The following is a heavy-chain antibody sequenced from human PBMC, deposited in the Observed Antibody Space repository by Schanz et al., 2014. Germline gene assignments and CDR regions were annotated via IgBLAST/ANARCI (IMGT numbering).Heavy chain of an antibody. Sequence: DVQLVESGGGLVQPGGSLRLSCAASGFTFSSYWMHWVRQAPGKGLVWVSRINSDGSTTIYADSVKGRFTISRDNAKNTLYLQMNSLRAEDTAIYYCATSYSSSSYFYVMDVWGQGTTVTVSS. J-gene: IGHJ6*02. CDR2: INSDGSTT. CDR3: ATSYSSSSYFYVMDV. D-gene: IGHD6-6*01. V-gene: IGHV3-74*02. CDR1: GFTFSSYW.